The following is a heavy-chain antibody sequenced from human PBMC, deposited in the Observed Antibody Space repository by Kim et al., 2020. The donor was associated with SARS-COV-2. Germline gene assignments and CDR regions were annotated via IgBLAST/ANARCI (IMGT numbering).Heavy chain of an antibody. V-gene: IGHV4-39*01. D-gene: IGHD2-2*01. CDR3: ASVGDHCSSTSCYFIPDAFDI. J-gene: IGHJ3*02. CDR1: GGSISSSSYY. CDR2: IYYSGST. Sequence: SETLSLTCTVSGGSISSSSYYWGWIRQPPGKGLEWIGSIYYSGSTYYNPSLKSRVTISVDTSKNQFSLKLSSVTAADTAVYYCASVGDHCSSTSCYFIPDAFDIWGQGTMVTVSS.